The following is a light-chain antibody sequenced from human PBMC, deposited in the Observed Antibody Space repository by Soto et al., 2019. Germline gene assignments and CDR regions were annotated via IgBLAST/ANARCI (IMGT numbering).Light chain of an antibody. CDR2: GAS. Sequence: LTQGRGTRMVSVEIWAIPSSLISQTVTSNYLAWYQQKPGQAPRLLIYGASSRATDIPHRFSGIGSRTEVTLPIRTAESEFLALRYCEQCLSVQFTLDQGTKVDIK. CDR3: EQCLSVQFT. CDR1: QTVTSNY. J-gene: IGKJ2*01. V-gene: IGKV3-20*01.